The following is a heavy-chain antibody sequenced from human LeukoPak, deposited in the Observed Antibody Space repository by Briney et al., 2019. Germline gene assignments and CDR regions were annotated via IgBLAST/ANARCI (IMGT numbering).Heavy chain of an antibody. CDR3: ARGGITGTTAGYYGMDV. Sequence: ASVKVSCKASGYTFTSYGISWVRQTPGQGLEWMDWISPYNGNKNYPQKLQGRVTMTTDTSTSTAYMELRSVRSDDTAVYYCARGGITGTTAGYYGMDVWGKGTTVTVSS. D-gene: IGHD1-20*01. CDR2: ISPYNGNK. V-gene: IGHV1-18*04. CDR1: GYTFTSYG. J-gene: IGHJ6*04.